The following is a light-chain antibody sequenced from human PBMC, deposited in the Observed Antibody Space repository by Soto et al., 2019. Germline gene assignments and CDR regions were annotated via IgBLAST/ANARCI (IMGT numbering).Light chain of an antibody. Sequence: QSVLTQPASVSGSPGQSITISCTGTSSDVGGHNFVSWYQQHPGRAPKLMIYDVRNRPSGVSNRFSGSKSANTASLVISGLQADDEADYFCCSYSSSDTLVFGGGTQLTVL. V-gene: IGLV2-14*03. CDR3: CSYSSSDTLV. CDR2: DVR. CDR1: SSDVGGHNF. J-gene: IGLJ7*01.